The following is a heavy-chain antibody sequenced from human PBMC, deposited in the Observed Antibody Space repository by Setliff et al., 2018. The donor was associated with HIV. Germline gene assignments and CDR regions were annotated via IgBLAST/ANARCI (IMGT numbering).Heavy chain of an antibody. CDR3: ARDYSPTFYYYDSSGTFDY. CDR2: IIPILGIA. Sequence: SVKVSCKASGGTFSSYAISWVRQAPGQGLEWMGGIIPILGIANYAQKFQGRVTITAVESTSTAYMELSSLRSEDTAVYYCARDYSPTFYYYDSSGTFDYWGQGTLVTVSS. CDR1: GGTFSSYA. V-gene: IGHV1-69*10. J-gene: IGHJ4*02. D-gene: IGHD3-22*01.